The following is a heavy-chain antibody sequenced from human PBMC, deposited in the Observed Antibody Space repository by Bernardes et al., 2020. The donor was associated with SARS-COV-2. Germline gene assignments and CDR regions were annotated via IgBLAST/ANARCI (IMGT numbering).Heavy chain of an antibody. CDR3: AGDTFGDGALFDY. CDR1: GFTISRYW. CDR2: ISDDGSYT. Sequence: RGFSGVASGFTISRYWMHWVRQPHGKGLMWLSRISDDGSYTDYAGSVRGRFTISRDYAKNTVYLQMDSLRVDDTAVYYCAGDTFGDGALFDYWGQGNLVTV. V-gene: IGHV3-74*01. J-gene: IGHJ4*02. D-gene: IGHD3-10*01.